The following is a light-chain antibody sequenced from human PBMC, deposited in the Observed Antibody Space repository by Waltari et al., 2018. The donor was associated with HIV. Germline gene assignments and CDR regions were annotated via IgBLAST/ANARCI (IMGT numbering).Light chain of an antibody. CDR2: DVS. CDR1: SSDVGGYNY. Sequence: QSALTQPASVSGSPGQSITISCTGTSSDVGGYNYVSWYQQHPGKAPKLMIYDVSNRPSGVSNRFSGSKSGNTASLTISGLRAEDEADYYCSSYTSSSTWV. V-gene: IGLV2-14*01. J-gene: IGLJ3*02. CDR3: SSYTSSSTWV.